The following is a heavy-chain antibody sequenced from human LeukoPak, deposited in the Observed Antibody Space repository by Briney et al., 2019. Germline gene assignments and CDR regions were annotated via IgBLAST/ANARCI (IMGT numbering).Heavy chain of an antibody. CDR1: GGSISSYY. J-gene: IGHJ4*02. Sequence: PSETLSLTCTVSGGSISSYYWSWIRQPPGKGLEWIGYIYYSGSTNYNPSLKSRVTISVDTSKNQFSLKLSSVTAADTAVYYCARVTTIFGVVPYYFAYWGQGTLVTVSS. CDR2: IYYSGST. V-gene: IGHV4-59*01. CDR3: ARVTTIFGVVPYYFAY. D-gene: IGHD3-3*01.